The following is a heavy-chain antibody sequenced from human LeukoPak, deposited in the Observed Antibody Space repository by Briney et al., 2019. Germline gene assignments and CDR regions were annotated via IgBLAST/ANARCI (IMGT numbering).Heavy chain of an antibody. CDR1: GGSISSGGHY. J-gene: IGHJ4*02. Sequence: SQTLSLTCTVSGGSISSGGHYWSWIRQHPGKGLEWIGYIYYSGSTYYNPSLKSRVTISVDTSKNQFSLKLSSVTAADTAVYYCARDRSNYDGHGYDYWGQGTLVTVSS. V-gene: IGHV4-30-4*08. D-gene: IGHD4-11*01. CDR3: ARDRSNYDGHGYDY. CDR2: IYYSGST.